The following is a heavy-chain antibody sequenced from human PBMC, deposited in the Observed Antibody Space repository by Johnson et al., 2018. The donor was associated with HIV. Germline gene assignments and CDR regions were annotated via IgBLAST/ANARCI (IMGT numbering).Heavy chain of an antibody. Sequence: QVQLVESGGGLVKPGGSLRLSCAASGFSFSDYYMSWIRQAPGKGLEWVSYISSSGSTIYYADSVKGRFTLSRDNAKNSLYLQMNSLRAEDTAVYYCARASDSYCSADCYGDGFQISDQGTKVTVSS. CDR1: GFSFSDYY. V-gene: IGHV3-11*01. CDR3: ARASDSYCSADCYGDGFQI. CDR2: ISSSGSTI. D-gene: IGHD2-21*02. J-gene: IGHJ3*02.